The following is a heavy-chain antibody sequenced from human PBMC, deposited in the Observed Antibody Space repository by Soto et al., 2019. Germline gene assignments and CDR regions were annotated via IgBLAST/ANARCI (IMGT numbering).Heavy chain of an antibody. CDR1: GGSISRGVDGSY. CDR3: ASGHDVYKVRY. CDR2: IYYTGTT. V-gene: IGHV4-31*02. J-gene: IGHJ4*02. Sequence: QVQLQESGPGLVKPSQTLSLICTVSGGSISRGVDGSYWTWIRQQPGKGLEWVGYIYYTGTTYYNPSLNIRPTISVDTSENHFSLELTSVTAADTAMYFWASGHDVYKVRYWGPGILVTVSS. D-gene: IGHD1-1*01.